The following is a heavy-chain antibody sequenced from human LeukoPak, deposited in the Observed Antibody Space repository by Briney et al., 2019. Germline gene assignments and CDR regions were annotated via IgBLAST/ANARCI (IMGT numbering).Heavy chain of an antibody. CDR3: ARDSSEQQLVYLDY. CDR2: INPNSGGT. Sequence: GASVKVSCKASGFTFTSSAMQWVRQARGQRLEWIGWINPNSGGTNYAQKFQGRVTMTRDTSISTAYMELSRLRSDDTAVYYCARDSSEQQLVYLDYWGQGTLVTVSS. CDR1: GFTFTSSA. D-gene: IGHD6-13*01. J-gene: IGHJ4*02. V-gene: IGHV1-2*02.